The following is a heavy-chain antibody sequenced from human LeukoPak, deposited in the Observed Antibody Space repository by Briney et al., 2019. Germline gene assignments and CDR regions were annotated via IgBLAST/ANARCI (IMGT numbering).Heavy chain of an antibody. V-gene: IGHV3-7*01. Sequence: GGSLRLSCAASGFTFSSYWMSWVRQAPGKGLEGLANIKQDGSEKYYVDSVKGRFTISRDNAKNSLYLQMNSLRAEDTAVYYCARPLRYFDWLGGYLDYWGPGTLVTVSS. D-gene: IGHD3-9*01. CDR3: ARPLRYFDWLGGYLDY. CDR2: IKQDGSEK. J-gene: IGHJ4*02. CDR1: GFTFSSYW.